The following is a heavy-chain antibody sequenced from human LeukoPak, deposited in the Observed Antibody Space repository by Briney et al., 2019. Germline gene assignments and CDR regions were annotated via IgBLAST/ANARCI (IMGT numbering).Heavy chain of an antibody. V-gene: IGHV4-39*07. CDR1: GGSISSSSYY. Sequence: SETLSLTCAVSGGSISSSSYYWGWIRQPPGKGLEWIGSIYYSGSTYYNPSLKSRVTISVDTSKNQFSLKLSSVTAADTAVYYCATTGYSSGWNPSNYYYMDVWGQGTTVTISS. CDR3: ATTGYSSGWNPSNYYYMDV. D-gene: IGHD6-19*01. J-gene: IGHJ6*03. CDR2: IYYSGST.